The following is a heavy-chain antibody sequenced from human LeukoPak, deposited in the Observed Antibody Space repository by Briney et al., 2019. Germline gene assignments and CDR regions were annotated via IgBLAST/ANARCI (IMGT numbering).Heavy chain of an antibody. CDR3: AREEADYYDSSDNGFDP. J-gene: IGHJ5*02. Sequence: GGSLRLSRVASGFPPSDYYMSWLPQPPGKGLDWASYITSSRSHISYADSVQGRFTISRDNAKNSLHLQMNSLTADDTAVSYRAREEADYYDSSDNGFDPWGEGTLVTVSS. V-gene: IGHV3-11*01. CDR2: ITSSRSHI. CDR1: GFPPSDYY. D-gene: IGHD3-22*01.